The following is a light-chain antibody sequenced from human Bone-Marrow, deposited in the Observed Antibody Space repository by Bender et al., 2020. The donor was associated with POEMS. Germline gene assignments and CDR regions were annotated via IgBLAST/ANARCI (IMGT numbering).Light chain of an antibody. CDR1: SSDVGSYDL. J-gene: IGLJ2*01. V-gene: IGLV2-23*02. CDR2: DVT. Sequence: QSALTQPASVSGSPGQSITISCTGTSSDVGSYDLVSWYQHHPGKAPKVIIFDVTRRPSGIPDRFSGSQSGNTASLTISGLQAEDEADYYCCLYEGSHNFLFGGGTTVTVL. CDR3: CLYEGSHNFL.